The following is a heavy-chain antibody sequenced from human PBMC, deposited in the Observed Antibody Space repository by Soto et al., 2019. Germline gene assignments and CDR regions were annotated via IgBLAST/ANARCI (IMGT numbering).Heavy chain of an antibody. CDR3: VRGAAAVGTGWFVP. V-gene: IGHV4-4*07. CDR2: IHSTRGS. CDR1: GDSLDTSY. Sequence: QVQLQESGPGLVKPSETLSLDCTASGDSLDTSYWNWIRQPAGERLEWIGRIHSTRGSHYNPSLRSRVSMSIDTSKMQISVELRSVTAGDTAVYFCVRGAAAVGTGWFVPGGQGPLVTFS. J-gene: IGHJ5*02. D-gene: IGHD6-13*01.